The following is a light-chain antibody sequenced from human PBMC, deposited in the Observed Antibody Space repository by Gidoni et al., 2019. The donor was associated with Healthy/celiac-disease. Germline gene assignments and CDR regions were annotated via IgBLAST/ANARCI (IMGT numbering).Light chain of an antibody. CDR2: WAP. CDR3: QQYYSSPWT. CDR1: QSVLYSSNNTNY. J-gene: IGKJ1*01. V-gene: IGKV4-1*01. Sequence: DIVMTQSPDSLAVSLGERATINCKSSQSVLYSSNNTNYLAWYQQKPGHPPKLLIYWAPTRESGVPDRFSGSGSGTDFSLTIGSLQAEDVAVYYCQQYYSSPWTFGQGTKVEIK.